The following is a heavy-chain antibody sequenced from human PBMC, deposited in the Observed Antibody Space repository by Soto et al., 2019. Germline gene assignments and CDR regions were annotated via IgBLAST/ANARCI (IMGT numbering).Heavy chain of an antibody. CDR3: ASGGYNWNDSRLSPVDY. V-gene: IGHV4-31*01. CDR2: IYYSGST. Sequence: QVQLQESGPGLVKPSQTLSLTCTVSGGSISSGGYYWSWIRQHPGKGLEWIGYIYYSGSTYYNPSLKSQVTISVDTSKNQWALKLSSVTAAGTAVYYCASGGYNWNDSRLSPVDYWGQGTLVTVCS. D-gene: IGHD1-20*01. CDR1: GGSISSGGYY. J-gene: IGHJ4*02.